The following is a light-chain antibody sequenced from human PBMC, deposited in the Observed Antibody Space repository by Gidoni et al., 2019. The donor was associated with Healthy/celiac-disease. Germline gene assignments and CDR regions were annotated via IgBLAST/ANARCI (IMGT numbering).Light chain of an antibody. Sequence: EIVLTQSPATLSLSPGERATLSCRASQSVSNYLAWYQQNPGQAPRLLIYDASNRATGIPARFSGSGSGTDFTLTISSLEPEDFAVYYCQQRSDWPSFGPGTKVDIK. J-gene: IGKJ3*01. CDR1: QSVSNY. CDR2: DAS. CDR3: QQRSDWPS. V-gene: IGKV3-11*01.